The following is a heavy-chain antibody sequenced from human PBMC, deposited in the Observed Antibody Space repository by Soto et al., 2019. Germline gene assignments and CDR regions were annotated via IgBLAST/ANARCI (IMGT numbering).Heavy chain of an antibody. CDR1: CGYISSGGYY. Sequence: SETQSLTYTVSCGYISSGGYYWSWIRQHPGKGLEWIGYIYYSGSTYYNPSLKSRVTISVDTSKNQFSLKLRSVTAADTAVYYCAXDQRVEGIGESYFDYWGQGTLVTVSS. J-gene: IGHJ4*02. V-gene: IGHV4-31*03. CDR2: IYYSGST. D-gene: IGHD3-10*01. CDR3: AXDQRVEGIGESYFDY.